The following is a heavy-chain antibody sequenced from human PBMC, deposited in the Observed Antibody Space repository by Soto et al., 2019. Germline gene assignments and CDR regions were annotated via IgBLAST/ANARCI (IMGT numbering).Heavy chain of an antibody. Sequence: QVQLVESGGGLVKPGGSLRLSCAASGFTFSDYYMTWIRQAPGKGLEWLSYITYNGNTIYYADCVKGRFTISWDNAHNSLYLEMNSLRAEDTAIYYCARLRPTNTGGTFDIWGQGTMVSVSS. J-gene: IGHJ3*02. D-gene: IGHD3-16*01. CDR1: GFTFSDYY. V-gene: IGHV3-11*01. CDR3: ARLRPTNTGGTFDI. CDR2: ITYNGNTI.